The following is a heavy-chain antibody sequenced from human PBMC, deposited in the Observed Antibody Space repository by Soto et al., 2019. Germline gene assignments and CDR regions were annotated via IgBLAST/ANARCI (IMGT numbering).Heavy chain of an antibody. J-gene: IGHJ4*02. CDR3: ARHTIVGATPYHFDY. CDR1: GGSTMISSYY. CDR2: MYYCGST. Sequence: QLQLQESGPRLMKPSETLSLTCDVSGGSTMISSYYCAWIRQPPGKGLEWIGSMYYCGSTYSNPSLKSRVTMSVDTSKNQFSLRVNSVTAADTAVYYCARHTIVGATPYHFDYWGQGILVTVSS. D-gene: IGHD1-26*01. V-gene: IGHV4-39*01.